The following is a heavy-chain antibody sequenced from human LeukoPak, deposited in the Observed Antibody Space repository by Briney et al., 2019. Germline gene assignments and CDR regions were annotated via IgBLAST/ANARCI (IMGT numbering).Heavy chain of an antibody. Sequence: GGSLRLSCAASGFTFSSYWMSWVRQAPGQGLEWVANIKQDGSEKCYVDSVKGRFTISRDNAKNSLYLQRNSLRAEDTAVYYCARVQAAEDYWGQGTLVTVSS. CDR2: IKQDGSEK. D-gene: IGHD6-13*01. V-gene: IGHV3-7*01. CDR3: ARVQAAEDY. CDR1: GFTFSSYW. J-gene: IGHJ4*02.